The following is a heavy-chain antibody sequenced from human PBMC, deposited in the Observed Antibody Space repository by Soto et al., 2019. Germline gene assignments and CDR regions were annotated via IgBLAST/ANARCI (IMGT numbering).Heavy chain of an antibody. CDR3: TTYYYDSSGYYGIDY. J-gene: IGHJ4*02. V-gene: IGHV3-15*07. Sequence: EVQLVESGGGLVKPGGSLRLSCAASGFTFSNAWMNWVRQAPGKGLEWVGRIKSKTDGGTTDYAAPVKGRFTNSRDDSKNTLYLQMNSLKTEDTAVYYCTTYYYDSSGYYGIDYWGQGSLVTVSS. D-gene: IGHD3-22*01. CDR1: GFTFSNAW. CDR2: IKSKTDGGTT.